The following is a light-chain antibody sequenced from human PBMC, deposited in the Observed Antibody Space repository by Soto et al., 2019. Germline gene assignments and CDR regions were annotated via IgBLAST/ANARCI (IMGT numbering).Light chain of an antibody. CDR3: QQYGSSPPRYT. V-gene: IGKV3-20*01. J-gene: IGKJ2*01. Sequence: EDVLTQSPGTLSLPPGARATLSCRASQTLSSNYLAWYQQIAGQAPRLLIYGTSSRATGIPDRFSGSVSGTDITLTISRLEPEDFEVYYCQQYGSSPPRYTFGQGTKLEIK. CDR2: GTS. CDR1: QTLSSNY.